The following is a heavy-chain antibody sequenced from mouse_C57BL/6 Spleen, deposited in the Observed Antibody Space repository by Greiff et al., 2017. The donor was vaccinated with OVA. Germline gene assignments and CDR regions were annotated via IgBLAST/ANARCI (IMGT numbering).Heavy chain of an antibody. V-gene: IGHV5-9*01. D-gene: IGHD1-1*01. CDR2: ISGGGGNT. Sequence: EVKLVESGGGLVKPGGSLKLSCAASGFTFSSYTMAWVRQTPEKRLEWVATISGGGGNTYYPDSVKGRFTISRDNAKNTLYLQMSSLRSEDTALYYCARTRVPITTVVATGYFDVWGTGTTVTVSS. J-gene: IGHJ1*03. CDR3: ARTRVPITTVVATGYFDV. CDR1: GFTFSSYT.